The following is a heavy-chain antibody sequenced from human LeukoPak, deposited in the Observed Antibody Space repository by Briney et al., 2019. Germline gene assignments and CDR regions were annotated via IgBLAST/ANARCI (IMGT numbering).Heavy chain of an antibody. J-gene: IGHJ4*02. V-gene: IGHV3-23*01. CDR3: AKDLPALEY. D-gene: IGHD2-2*01. CDR1: GFTFSTYA. Sequence: GGSLRLSCEGSGFTFSTYAMAWVRQAPGKGLEWVSLITGSGISAYYADSVRGRFSISRDNSKNTVYLQLNSLRAEDTAVYYCAKDLPALEYWGQGTLVTVSS. CDR2: ITGSGISA.